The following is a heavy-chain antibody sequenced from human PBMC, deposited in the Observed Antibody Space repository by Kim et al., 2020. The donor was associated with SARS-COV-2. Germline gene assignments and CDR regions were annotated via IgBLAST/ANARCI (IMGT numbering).Heavy chain of an antibody. V-gene: IGHV3-23*03. CDR3: AKDRRYYYGSGSRDYGMDV. Sequence: GRFTISRDKSKNKLYLQMNSLRAEDTAVYYCAKDRRYYYGSGSRDYGMDVWGQGTTVTVSS. D-gene: IGHD3-10*01. J-gene: IGHJ6*02.